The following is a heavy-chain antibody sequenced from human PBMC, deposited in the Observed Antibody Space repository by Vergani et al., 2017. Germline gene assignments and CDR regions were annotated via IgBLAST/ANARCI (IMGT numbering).Heavy chain of an antibody. J-gene: IGHJ4*02. D-gene: IGHD3-10*01. CDR2: ILYDGSNK. V-gene: IGHV3-30*04. Sequence: QVQLVESGGGVVQPGRSLRLSCAASGFTFSNYAMHWVRQAPGKGLEWVAVILYDGSNKYNADSVKGRFTISRDNSKNTLFLQMNSLRAEDTAVYYCAREYNYGSDYWGQGTLVTVSS. CDR1: GFTFSNYA. CDR3: AREYNYGSDY.